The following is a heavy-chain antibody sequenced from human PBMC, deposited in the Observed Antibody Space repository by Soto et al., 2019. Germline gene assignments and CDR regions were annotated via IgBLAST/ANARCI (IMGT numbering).Heavy chain of an antibody. CDR1: GYTFTSYA. CDR3: ARVGITIFGVYYYYYMDV. CDR2: INAGNGNT. J-gene: IGHJ6*03. Sequence: VASVKVSCKASGYTFTSYAMHWVRQAPGQRLEWMGWINAGNGNTKYSQKFQGRVTITRDTSASTAYMELSSLRSEDTAVYYCARVGITIFGVYYYYYMDVWGKGTTVTVSS. D-gene: IGHD3-3*01. V-gene: IGHV1-3*01.